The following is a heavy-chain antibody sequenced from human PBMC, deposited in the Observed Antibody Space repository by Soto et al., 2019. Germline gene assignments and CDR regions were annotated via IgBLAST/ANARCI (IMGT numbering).Heavy chain of an antibody. D-gene: IGHD3-22*01. Sequence: QVQLVESGGGVVQPGRSLRLSCAASGFTFSSYGMHWVRQAPGKGLEWVAVIWYDGSNKYYADSVKGRFTISRDNSKNTRYLQMNSLRAEDTAVYYCARGSSDYDSSRYPIPFDYWGQGNLVTVS. CDR3: ARGSSDYDSSRYPIPFDY. CDR1: GFTFSSYG. CDR2: IWYDGSNK. V-gene: IGHV3-33*01. J-gene: IGHJ4*02.